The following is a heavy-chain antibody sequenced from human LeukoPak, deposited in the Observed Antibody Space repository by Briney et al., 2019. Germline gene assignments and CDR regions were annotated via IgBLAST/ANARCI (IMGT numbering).Heavy chain of an antibody. D-gene: IGHD3-9*01. Sequence: ASVKVSCKAPGYTFTGYYMHWVRQAPGQGLEWMGWINLNSGGTNYAQKFQGRVTMTRDTSISTAYMELSRLRSGDTAVYYCARSPDILTGENFDYWGQGTLVTVSS. CDR1: GYTFTGYY. J-gene: IGHJ4*02. CDR2: INLNSGGT. CDR3: ARSPDILTGENFDY. V-gene: IGHV1-2*02.